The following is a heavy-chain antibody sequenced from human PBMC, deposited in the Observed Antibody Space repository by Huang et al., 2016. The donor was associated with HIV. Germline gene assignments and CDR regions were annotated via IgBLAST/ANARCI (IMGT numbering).Heavy chain of an antibody. Sequence: QLVESGGNVVRPGGSLRLSCAASGITLLSYGMHWVRQAPGKGVEWVDFAHLDGNNKKYADSVKGRFTISRDNSKNTVSLQMNDLRPEDSAVYYCAKTYGSGSYYHYYMDVWGTGTTVIVS. J-gene: IGHJ6*03. D-gene: IGHD3-10*01. V-gene: IGHV3-30*02. CDR1: GITLLSYG. CDR3: AKTYGSGSYYHYYMDV. CDR2: AHLDGNNK.